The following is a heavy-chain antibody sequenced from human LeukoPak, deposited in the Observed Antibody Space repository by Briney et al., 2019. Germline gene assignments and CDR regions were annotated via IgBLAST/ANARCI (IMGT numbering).Heavy chain of an antibody. CDR2: ISSTSTYK. Sequence: PGGSLRLSCEASGFTFSSYSMNWVRQAPGKGLEWVSSISSTSTYKHYADSVKGRFTISRDNAKNSLYLQMNSLRAEDTAVYYYASCKDPGYSCGPFDYWGQGTLVTVSS. CDR1: GFTFSSYS. CDR3: ASCKDPGYSCGPFDY. D-gene: IGHD5-18*01. J-gene: IGHJ4*02. V-gene: IGHV3-21*01.